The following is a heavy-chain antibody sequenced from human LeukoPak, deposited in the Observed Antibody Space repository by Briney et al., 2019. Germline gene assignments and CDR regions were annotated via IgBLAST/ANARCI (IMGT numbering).Heavy chain of an antibody. Sequence: GGSLRLSCAASGFTFSSYAMHWVRQAPGKGLEWIGRSKNKDYAYSTVYAASVKGRFTFSRDDPKNSLYLQMNSLTTEDTAVYYCTRIFYYGTRGYYPDFWGQGTLVTVSS. CDR1: GFTFSSYA. CDR3: TRIFYYGTRGYYPDF. J-gene: IGHJ4*02. CDR2: SKNKDYAYST. V-gene: IGHV3-72*01. D-gene: IGHD3-22*01.